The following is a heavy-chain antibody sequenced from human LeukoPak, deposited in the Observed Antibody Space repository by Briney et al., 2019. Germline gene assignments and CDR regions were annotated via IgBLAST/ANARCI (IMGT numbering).Heavy chain of an antibody. CDR3: ARLGDTSGYYGFAGEIAY. Sequence: SETLSLTCTVSGGSISSSSYYWGWIRQPPGKGLEWIGSIYYSGSTYYNPSLKSRVTISVDTSKNQFSLKLSSVTAADTAVYYCARLGDTSGYYGFAGEIAYWGQGTLVTVSS. J-gene: IGHJ4*02. CDR2: IYYSGST. V-gene: IGHV4-39*01. CDR1: GGSISSSSYY. D-gene: IGHD3-22*01.